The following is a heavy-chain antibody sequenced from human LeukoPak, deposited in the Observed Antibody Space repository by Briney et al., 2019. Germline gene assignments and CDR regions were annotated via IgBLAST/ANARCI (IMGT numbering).Heavy chain of an antibody. CDR1: GGSISSGGYY. J-gene: IGHJ4*02. CDR3: ARDRYSGSYFDY. V-gene: IGHV4-30-4*08. D-gene: IGHD1-26*01. Sequence: SETLSLTCTVSGGSISSGGYYWSWIRQPPGKGLEWIGYIYYSGSTYYNPSLRSRVTISVDTSKNQFSLKLSSVTAADTAVYYCARDRYSGSYFDYWGQGTLVTVSS. CDR2: IYYSGST.